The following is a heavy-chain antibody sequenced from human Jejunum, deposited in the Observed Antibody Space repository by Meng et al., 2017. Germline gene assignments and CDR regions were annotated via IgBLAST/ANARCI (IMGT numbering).Heavy chain of an antibody. CDR2: IYNGGNT. CDR3: VRGEFAMLARFDF. J-gene: IGHJ4*02. V-gene: IGHV4-4*02. D-gene: IGHD2-2*01. Sequence: QVQLQESGRRLVKLSGTLSHPCAVSGGYINKENWWSWVRQSPERGLEWIGEIYNGGNTNYNPSLNRRVTMSVDESTNQMSLKLTSVTAADTAVYYCVRGEFAMLARFDFWGQGILVTVSS. CDR1: GGYINKENW.